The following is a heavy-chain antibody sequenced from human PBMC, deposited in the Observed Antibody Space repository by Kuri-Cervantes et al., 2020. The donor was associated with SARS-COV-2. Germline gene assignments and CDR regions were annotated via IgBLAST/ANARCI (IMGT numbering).Heavy chain of an antibody. D-gene: IGHD6-6*01. CDR3: ARVRDKYSSSSPLDY. J-gene: IGHJ4*02. V-gene: IGHV3-21*01. Sequence: GGSLRLSCAASGFTFSSYSMNWVRQAPGKGLEWVSSISSSSSYIYYADSVKGRFTISRDNAKNSLYLQMNSLRAEDTAVYYCARVRDKYSSSSPLDYWGQGTLVTVSS. CDR2: ISSSSSYI. CDR1: GFTFSSYS.